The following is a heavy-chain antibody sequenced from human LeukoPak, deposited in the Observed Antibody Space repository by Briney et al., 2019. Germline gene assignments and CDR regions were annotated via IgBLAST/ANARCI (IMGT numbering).Heavy chain of an antibody. CDR3: ARRYCSSTSCQFFDY. D-gene: IGHD2-2*01. CDR2: IYPGDSGT. J-gene: IGHJ4*02. V-gene: IGHV5-51*01. CDR1: GYSFTSHW. Sequence: GESLKISCKGSGYSFTSHWIGWVRQMPGKGLEWMGIIYPGDSGTRYSPSFEGQVTISADKSMSTAYLQWSSLKASDTAMYYCARRYCSSTSCQFFDYWGQGNLVTVSS.